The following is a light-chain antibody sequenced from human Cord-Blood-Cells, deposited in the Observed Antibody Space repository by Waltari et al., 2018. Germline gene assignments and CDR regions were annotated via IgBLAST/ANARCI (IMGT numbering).Light chain of an antibody. Sequence: EIVLTQSPATLSLSPGERATLSCRASQSVSSYLAWYQQKPGQAPRLLIHDASNRATGIPARVSGSGSGTDFTLTISSLEPEDLAVDYCQQRSNWLTFGGGTKVEIK. CDR1: QSVSSY. CDR2: DAS. J-gene: IGKJ4*01. V-gene: IGKV3-11*01. CDR3: QQRSNWLT.